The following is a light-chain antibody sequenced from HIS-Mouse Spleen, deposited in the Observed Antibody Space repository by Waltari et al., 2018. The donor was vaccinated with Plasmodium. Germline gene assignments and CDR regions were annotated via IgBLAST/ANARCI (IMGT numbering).Light chain of an antibody. CDR2: GAS. CDR1: QRVSSN. V-gene: IGKV3-15*01. Sequence: EIVMPQSPATLSVSPGERATLSCRASQRVSSNLAWYQQKPGQAPRLLLYGASTRATGVPARFSCSGSGTEFTLTISSLQSEDFAVYYCQQYNNWSFTFGPGTKVDIK. J-gene: IGKJ3*01. CDR3: QQYNNWSFT.